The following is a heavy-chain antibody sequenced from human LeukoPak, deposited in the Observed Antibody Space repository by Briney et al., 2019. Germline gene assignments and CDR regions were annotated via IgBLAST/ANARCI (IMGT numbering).Heavy chain of an antibody. D-gene: IGHD6-6*01. Sequence: PSETLSLTCTVSGGSISSSSYYWGWIRQPPGKELEWLGSIYYSGSTYYNPSLKSRVTISVDTSKNQFSLKLSSVTAADTAVYYCARPRGEYSSSSGAFDIWGQGTMVTVSS. J-gene: IGHJ3*02. V-gene: IGHV4-39*01. CDR2: IYYSGST. CDR1: GGSISSSSYY. CDR3: ARPRGEYSSSSGAFDI.